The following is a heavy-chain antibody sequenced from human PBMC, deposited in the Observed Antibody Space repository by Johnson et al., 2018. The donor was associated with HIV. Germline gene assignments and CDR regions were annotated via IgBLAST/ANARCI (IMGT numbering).Heavy chain of an antibody. CDR1: GFTFHDYG. Sequence: EVQVVESGGGVVRPGGSLRLSCAASGFTFHDYGMSWVRQADGKGLEWVAGINWNGGNTNYADSVKGRFTISRDSGKNSLFLQMNSLRAGDTAVYYCARVMYGGSSKSAAFDIWGQGTMVTVSS. V-gene: IGHV3-20*04. D-gene: IGHD1-26*01. CDR2: INWNGGNT. CDR3: ARVMYGGSSKSAAFDI. J-gene: IGHJ3*02.